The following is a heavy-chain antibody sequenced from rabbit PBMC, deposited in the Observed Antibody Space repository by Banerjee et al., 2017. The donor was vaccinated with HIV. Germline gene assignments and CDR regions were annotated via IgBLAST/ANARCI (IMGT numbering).Heavy chain of an antibody. J-gene: IGHJ4*01. CDR3: ASGYSDVYFNL. CDR1: GFDFSTYG. D-gene: IGHD1-1*01. Sequence: QEQLVESGGGLVQPGGSLKLSCKASGFDFSTYGVSWVRQAPGKGLEWIACINTSSGNAVYANWAKGRFTISKTSSTTVTLQMTSLTAADTATYFCASGYSDVYFNLWGQGTLVTDS. CDR2: INTSSGNA. V-gene: IGHV1S45*01.